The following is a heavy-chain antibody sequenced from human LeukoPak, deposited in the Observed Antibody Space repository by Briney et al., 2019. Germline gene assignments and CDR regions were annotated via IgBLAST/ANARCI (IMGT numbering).Heavy chain of an antibody. V-gene: IGHV3-30-3*01. CDR2: ISYDGSNK. CDR1: GFTFSSYW. J-gene: IGHJ6*02. Sequence: GGSLRLSCAASGFTFSSYWMSWVRQAPGKGLEWVAVISYDGSNKYYADSVKGRFTISRDNSKNTLYLQMNSLRAEDTAVYYCASTYCGGDCYQGYYYYGMDVWGQGTTVTVSS. D-gene: IGHD2-21*02. CDR3: ASTYCGGDCYQGYYYYGMDV.